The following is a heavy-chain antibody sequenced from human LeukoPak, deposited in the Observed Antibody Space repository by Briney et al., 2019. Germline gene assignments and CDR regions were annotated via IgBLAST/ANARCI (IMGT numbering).Heavy chain of an antibody. CDR1: GFTFSSYA. CDR2: ISGSGGST. V-gene: IGHV3-23*01. J-gene: IGHJ4*02. Sequence: GGSLRLSCAASGFTFSSYAMSWVRQAPGKGLEWVSAISGSGGSTYYADSAKGRFTISRDNSKNTLYLQMNSLRAEDTAVYYCANLNSSGWYSPFDYWGQGTLVTVSS. D-gene: IGHD6-19*01. CDR3: ANLNSSGWYSPFDY.